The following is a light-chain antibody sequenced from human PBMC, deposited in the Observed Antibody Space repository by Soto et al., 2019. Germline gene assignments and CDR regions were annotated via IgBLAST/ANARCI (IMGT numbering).Light chain of an antibody. CDR3: LQEYNYPRT. Sequence: AIQVTQSPSSLSASVGDRVTITCRASQAIRTDLGWYQQKPGKAPKLLIFAASNLHSGVPSRFSGSGSGTDFTLTINNLQAEDFATYYCLQEYNYPRTFGQGTKVEV. CDR2: AAS. CDR1: QAIRTD. J-gene: IGKJ1*01. V-gene: IGKV1-6*01.